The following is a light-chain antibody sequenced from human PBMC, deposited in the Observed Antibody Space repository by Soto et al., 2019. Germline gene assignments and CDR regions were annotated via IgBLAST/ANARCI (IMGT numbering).Light chain of an antibody. V-gene: IGKV4-1*01. J-gene: IGKJ4*01. CDR1: QSVLYSSNNKNY. CDR3: QQYYSTPPLT. Sequence: DIVMTQSPDSLAVSLGERATINCKSSQSVLYSSNNKNYLAWYQQKPGQPPKLLIYWASTRESGVPDRFSGSGSGTDFTLTISSLQSEDVAVYYCQQYYSTPPLTFRGGTKVDTK. CDR2: WAS.